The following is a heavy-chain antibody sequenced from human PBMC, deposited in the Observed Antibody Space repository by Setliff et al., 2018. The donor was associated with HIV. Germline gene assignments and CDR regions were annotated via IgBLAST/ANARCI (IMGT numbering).Heavy chain of an antibody. CDR3: ARADSSNWYHVDY. D-gene: IGHD6-13*01. J-gene: IGHJ4*02. CDR2: INPSGGSA. Sequence: GASVKVSCKSSGYTFPSYYLHWVRQAPGQGLEWMGMINPSGGSASYAQKFQGRVTMSRDTSTSTAYMALSSLRSEDTAVYYCARADSSNWYHVDYWGQGTLVTVSS. V-gene: IGHV1-46*01. CDR1: GYTFPSYY.